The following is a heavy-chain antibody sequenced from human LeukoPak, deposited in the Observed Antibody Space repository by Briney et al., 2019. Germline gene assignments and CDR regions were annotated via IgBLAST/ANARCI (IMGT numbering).Heavy chain of an antibody. Sequence: GASVKVSYKASGYTFTSYGISWVRQAPGQGLEWMGWISAYNGNTNYAQKLQGRVTMTTDTSASTAYMELRSLRSDDTAVYYCARGPGYTSGWYQNYYYYYGMDVWGQGTTVTVSS. CDR1: GYTFTSYG. CDR2: ISAYNGNT. V-gene: IGHV1-18*01. CDR3: ARGPGYTSGWYQNYYYYYGMDV. J-gene: IGHJ6*02. D-gene: IGHD6-19*01.